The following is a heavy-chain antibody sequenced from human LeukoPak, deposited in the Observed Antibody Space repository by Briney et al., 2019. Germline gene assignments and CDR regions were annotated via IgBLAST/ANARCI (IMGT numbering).Heavy chain of an antibody. Sequence: GGSLRLSCAPSGFTFDDYAMHWVRQAPGKGLEWVSGISWNSGSIGYADSVKGRFTISRDNAKNSLYLQMNSLRAEDTALYYCALGAVAGLRHFDYWGQGTLVTVSS. J-gene: IGHJ4*02. V-gene: IGHV3-9*01. CDR1: GFTFDDYA. D-gene: IGHD6-19*01. CDR2: ISWNSGSI. CDR3: ALGAVAGLRHFDY.